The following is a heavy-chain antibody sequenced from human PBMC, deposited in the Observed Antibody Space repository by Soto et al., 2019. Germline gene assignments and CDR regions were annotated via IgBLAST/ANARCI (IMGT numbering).Heavy chain of an antibody. CDR3: ASGDRGGFDL. CDR1: GFTFDYYW. CDR2: VHSDGTTT. Sequence: EVQLVESGGGLVQPGESLRLSCAASGFTFDYYWMHWVRQAPGKGLVWVSRVHSDGTTTTYAASVKGRFTISRDNARNTVALQMSSLRAEDTAIYYCASGDRGGFDLWGHGTVVTVSS. J-gene: IGHJ3*01. D-gene: IGHD3-10*01. V-gene: IGHV3-74*01.